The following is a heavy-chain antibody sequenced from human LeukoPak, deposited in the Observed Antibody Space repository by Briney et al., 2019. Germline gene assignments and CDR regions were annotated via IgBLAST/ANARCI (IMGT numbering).Heavy chain of an antibody. V-gene: IGHV1-2*02. CDR3: ARESYYYDSSGRNWFDP. CDR1: GYTVTVYY. D-gene: IGHD3-22*01. CDR2: INPNSGGT. J-gene: IGHJ5*02. Sequence: ASVKVSCKASGYTVTVYYMHWVRQAPGQGLEWMGWINPNSGGTNYAQKFQSRVTMTRDTSISTAYMELSRLRSDDTAVYYCARESYYYDSSGRNWFDPWGQGTLVTVSS.